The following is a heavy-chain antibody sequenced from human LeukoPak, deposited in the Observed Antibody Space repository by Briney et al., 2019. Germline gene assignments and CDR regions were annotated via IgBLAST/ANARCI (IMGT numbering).Heavy chain of an antibody. J-gene: IGHJ4*02. CDR1: GFTFSSYT. V-gene: IGHV3-21*01. CDR3: ARDMAPYYDILTGSFDY. D-gene: IGHD3-9*01. CDR2: ISSSSSYI. Sequence: KAGGSLRLSCVASGFTFSSYTMNWVRQAPGKGLEWVSSISSSSSYIYYADSVKGRFTISRDNAKNSLYLQMNSLRAEDTAVYYCARDMAPYYDILTGSFDYWGQGTLVTVSS.